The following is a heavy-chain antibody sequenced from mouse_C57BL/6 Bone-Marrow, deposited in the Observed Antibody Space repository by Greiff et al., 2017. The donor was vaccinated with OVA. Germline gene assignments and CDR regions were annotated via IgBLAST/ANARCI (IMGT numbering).Heavy chain of an antibody. J-gene: IGHJ3*01. CDR2: IDPSDSYT. CDR1: GYTFTSYW. CDR3: ARAAQAFAWFAY. Sequence: VKLQQPGAELVRPGTSVKLSCKASGYTFTSYWMHWVKQRPGQGLEWIGVIDPSDSYTNYNQKFKGKATLTVDTSSSTAYMQLSSLTSEDSAVYYCARAAQAFAWFAYWGQGTLVTVSA. V-gene: IGHV1-59*01. D-gene: IGHD3-2*02.